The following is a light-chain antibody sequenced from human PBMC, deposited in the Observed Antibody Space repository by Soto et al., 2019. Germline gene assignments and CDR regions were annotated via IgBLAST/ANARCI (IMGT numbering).Light chain of an antibody. CDR1: QSVSSY. CDR3: QQRSNWPPIT. CDR2: DAS. J-gene: IGKJ5*01. Sequence: EFVLTQSPATLSLSPGERATLSCRASQSVSSYLAWYQQKPGHAPRLLIYDASNRATGIPARFSGSGSGTDFTLTISSLEPEDFAVYYCQQRSNWPPITFGQGTRLEI. V-gene: IGKV3-11*01.